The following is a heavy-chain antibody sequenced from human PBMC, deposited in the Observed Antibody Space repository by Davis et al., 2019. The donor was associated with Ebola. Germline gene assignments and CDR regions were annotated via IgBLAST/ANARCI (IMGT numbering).Heavy chain of an antibody. CDR3: AKDLSSSGYYPLMAT. CDR2: ISGSGDST. Sequence: GESLKISCAASGFTFSSYWMSWVRQAPGRGLEWVSSISGSGDSTFHADSVKGRFTISTDNSKNTLYLQMNTLRAEDTAIYYCAKDLSSSGYYPLMATWGQGTLVTVSS. J-gene: IGHJ4*02. CDR1: GFTFSSYW. D-gene: IGHD3-22*01. V-gene: IGHV3-23*01.